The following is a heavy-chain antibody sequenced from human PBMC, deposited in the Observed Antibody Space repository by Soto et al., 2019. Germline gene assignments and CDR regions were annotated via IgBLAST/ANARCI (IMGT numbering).Heavy chain of an antibody. D-gene: IGHD6-19*01. CDR1: GGSISRYY. J-gene: IGHJ4*02. V-gene: IGHV4-59*08. Sequence: SETLSLTCXVSGGSISRYYWSWIRQPPGKGLEWIGYIYYSGSTNYNPSLKSRVTISVDTSKNQFSLKLSSVTAADTAVYYCARRAGSGWFLYFDYWGQGTLVTVSS. CDR2: IYYSGST. CDR3: ARRAGSGWFLYFDY.